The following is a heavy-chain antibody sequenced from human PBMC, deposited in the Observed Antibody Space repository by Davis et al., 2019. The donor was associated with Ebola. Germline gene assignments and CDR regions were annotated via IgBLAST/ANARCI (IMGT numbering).Heavy chain of an antibody. D-gene: IGHD3-16*02. J-gene: IGHJ6*04. V-gene: IGHV3-33*01. CDR3: ARGKDGYIWGSYRFYPYYYGLDV. CDR2: IWYDGNKK. CDR1: GFTFSSYG. Sequence: GGSLRLSCAASGFTFSSYGMHWVRQAPGKGLEWVAVIWYDGNKKHYADSVKGRFTISRDNSQNTLYLQMNSLRAEDTAVYYCARGKDGYIWGSYRFYPYYYGLDVWGKGTTVTVS.